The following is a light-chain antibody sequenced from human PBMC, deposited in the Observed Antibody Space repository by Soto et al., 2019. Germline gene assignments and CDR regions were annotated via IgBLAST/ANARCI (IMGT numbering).Light chain of an antibody. CDR1: NSNLGAGYD. CDR3: QAYDYTLTAFV. V-gene: IGLV1-40*01. CDR2: GNR. J-gene: IGLJ3*02. Sequence: QSVLTQPPSESGAPGQRVTISCTGNNSNLGAGYDVHWYQQLPGAAPKLVIFGNRNRPSGVPERFSGSKSGTSASLAITGLQPEDEADYYCQAYDYTLTAFVFGGGIKLTVL.